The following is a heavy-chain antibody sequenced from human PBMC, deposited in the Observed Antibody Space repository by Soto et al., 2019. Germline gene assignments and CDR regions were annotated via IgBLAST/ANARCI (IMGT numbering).Heavy chain of an antibody. CDR1: GGTFSSYT. CDR2: IIPILGIA. Sequence: QVQLVQSGAEVKKPGSSVKVSCKASGGTFSSYTISWVRQAPGQGLEWMGRIIPILGIANYAQKFQGRVTITADKATSRAYMELSSLRSENTAVYYCASDSPGHGGQGGCDPWGQGSLVTVSS. CDR3: ASDSPGHGGQGGCDP. V-gene: IGHV1-69*02. J-gene: IGHJ5*02. D-gene: IGHD3-16*01.